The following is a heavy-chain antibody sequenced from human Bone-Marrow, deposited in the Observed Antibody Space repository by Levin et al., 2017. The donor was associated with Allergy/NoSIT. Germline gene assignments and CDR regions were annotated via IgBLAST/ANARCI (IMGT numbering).Heavy chain of an antibody. Sequence: PGESLKISCEATGFSFSDHWMPWVRQAQGKGPDWFPRTGSVGSSLNYGASVKGRFTIYRDNAKNTVYLQMNGLRVDDTALYYCVRKRMTAFKLEDFDFWGQGTLVTVSS. CDR3: VRKRMTAFKLEDFDF. V-gene: IGHV3-74*01. J-gene: IGHJ4*02. CDR2: TGSVGSSL. CDR1: GFSFSDHW. D-gene: IGHD2-21*02.